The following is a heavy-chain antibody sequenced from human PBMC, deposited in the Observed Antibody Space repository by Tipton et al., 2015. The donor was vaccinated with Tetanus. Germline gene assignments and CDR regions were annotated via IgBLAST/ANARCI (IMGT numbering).Heavy chain of an antibody. V-gene: IGHV4-31*03. CDR2: ILYTGST. CDR3: AKDHFRDAFDI. CDR1: GDSISSGGYY. J-gene: IGHJ3*02. D-gene: IGHD3-3*02. Sequence: TLSLTCTVSGDSISSGGYYWSWIRQHPGKGLEWIGYILYTGSTYHNPSLKSRLTISVDTSKNQFSLNLSSVTAADTAVYYCAKDHFRDAFDIWGQGTMVTVSS.